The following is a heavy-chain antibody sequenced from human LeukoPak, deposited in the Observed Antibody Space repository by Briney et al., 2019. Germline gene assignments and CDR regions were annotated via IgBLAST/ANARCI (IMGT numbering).Heavy chain of an antibody. V-gene: IGHV4-39*01. D-gene: IGHD1-26*01. CDR1: GGSISSSSYY. CDR3: ARRWDVVVDY. Sequence: ASETLSLTCTVSGGSISSSSYYWGWIRQPPGKGLEWIGNIYYSGSTYYNPSLKSRVTISVDTSKNQFSLRLSSVTAADTAVYYCARRWDVVVDYWGQGTLVTVSS. J-gene: IGHJ4*02. CDR2: IYYSGST.